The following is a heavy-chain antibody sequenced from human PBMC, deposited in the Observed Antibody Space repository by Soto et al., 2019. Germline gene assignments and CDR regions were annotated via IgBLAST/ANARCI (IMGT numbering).Heavy chain of an antibody. Sequence: SETLSLTCTVSGGSISSYYWSWIRQPPGKGLEWIGYIYYSGSTNYNPSLKSRVTISVDTSKNQFSLKLSSVTAADTAVYYCARGGGYDSFDFWGQGIQVTVSS. V-gene: IGHV4-59*01. CDR3: ARGGGYDSFDF. CDR2: IYYSGST. D-gene: IGHD2-15*01. CDR1: GGSISSYY. J-gene: IGHJ4*02.